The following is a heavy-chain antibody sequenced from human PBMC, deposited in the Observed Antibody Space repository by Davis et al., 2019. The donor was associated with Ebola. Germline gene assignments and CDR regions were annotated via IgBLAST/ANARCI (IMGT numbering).Heavy chain of an antibody. CDR1: GFTFSSYA. V-gene: IGHV3-23*01. CDR2: ISGSGGST. Sequence: GESLKISCAASGFTFSSYAMSWVRQAPGKGLEWVSAISGSGGSTYYADSVKGRFTISRDNSKNTLYLQMNSLRAEDTAVYYCAKDAERVPYYYYYYMDVWGKGTTVTVSS. J-gene: IGHJ6*03. CDR3: AKDAERVPYYYYYYMDV.